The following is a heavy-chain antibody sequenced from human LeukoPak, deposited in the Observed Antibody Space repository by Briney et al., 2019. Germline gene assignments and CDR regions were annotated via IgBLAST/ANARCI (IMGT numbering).Heavy chain of an antibody. D-gene: IGHD3-9*01. CDR2: ISYDGSNK. CDR1: GFTFSSYG. Sequence: PGGSLRLSCAASGFTFSSYGMHWVRQAPGKGLEWVAVISYDGSNKYYADSVKGRFTISRDNSKNTLDLQMNSLRAEDTAVYYCAKEILTGYYSDYWGQGTLVTVSS. J-gene: IGHJ4*02. V-gene: IGHV3-30*18. CDR3: AKEILTGYYSDY.